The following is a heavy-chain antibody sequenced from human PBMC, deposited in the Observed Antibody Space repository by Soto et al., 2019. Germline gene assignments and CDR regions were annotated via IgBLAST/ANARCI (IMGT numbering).Heavy chain of an antibody. CDR1: GYIFTAYS. V-gene: IGHV1-2*02. J-gene: IGHJ6*01. D-gene: IGHD1-7*01. Sequence: ASVKVSCKASGYIFTAYSMHWVRQAPGQGLECVGWFNPNSGDTIYAQKFQGRVTLTGDTSISTAYMELYSLTSDDTAVYYCARASKNLHNWNYDWPDYSYYSDWGIDIRGQGTMVTVSS. CDR3: ARASKNLHNWNYDWPDYSYYSDWGIDI. CDR2: FNPNSGDT.